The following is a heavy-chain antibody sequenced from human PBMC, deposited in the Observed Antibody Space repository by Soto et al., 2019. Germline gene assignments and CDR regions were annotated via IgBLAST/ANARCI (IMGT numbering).Heavy chain of an antibody. V-gene: IGHV1-2*04. CDR2: INPNSGGT. D-gene: IGHD6-19*01. Sequence: GVSVKVSCKASGYTFTGYYMHWVRQAPGQGLEWMGWINPNSGGTNYAQKFQGWVTMTRDTSISTAYMELSRLRSDDTAVYYCARGKVRGWSRKGHYYYYGMDVWGQGTTVTVSS. CDR3: ARGKVRGWSRKGHYYYYGMDV. J-gene: IGHJ6*02. CDR1: GYTFTGYY.